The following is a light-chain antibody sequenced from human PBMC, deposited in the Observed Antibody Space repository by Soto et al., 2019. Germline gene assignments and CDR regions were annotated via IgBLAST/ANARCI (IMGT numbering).Light chain of an antibody. CDR2: EVR. J-gene: IGLJ2*01. V-gene: IGLV2-14*01. Sequence: QSVLTQPASVSGSPGQSITISCTGTSSDVGGYNYVSWYQQHPGKAPKLMIYEVRNRPSGVSIRFSGSKSGNTASLTISGLQAEDEADYYCTSYTSSSTVVFGGGTKLTVL. CDR3: TSYTSSSTVV. CDR1: SSDVGGYNY.